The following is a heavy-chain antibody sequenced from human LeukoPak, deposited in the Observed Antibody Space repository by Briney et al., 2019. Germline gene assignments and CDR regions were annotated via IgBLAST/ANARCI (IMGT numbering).Heavy chain of an antibody. CDR3: ARGLSNYGSGSYPLDY. J-gene: IGHJ4*02. D-gene: IGHD3-10*01. V-gene: IGHV1-69*13. Sequence: SVKVSCKASGGTFSSYAISWVRQAPGHGLEWMGGLIPIFGTANYAQKFQGRVTITADESTSTAYMELSSLRSEDTAVYYCARGLSNYGSGSYPLDYWGQGTLVTVSS. CDR1: GGTFSSYA. CDR2: LIPIFGTA.